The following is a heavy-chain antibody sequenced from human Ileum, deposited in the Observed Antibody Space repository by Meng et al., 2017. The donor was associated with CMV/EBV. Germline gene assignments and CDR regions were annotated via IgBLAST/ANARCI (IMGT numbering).Heavy chain of an antibody. CDR3: AREGGIAVASGFDY. Sequence: GESLKISCAASGFTFSSYSMNWVRQAPGKGLEWVSSISSSSYIYYADSVKGRFTISRDNAKNSLYLQMNSLRAEDTAVYYCAREGGIAVASGFDYWVQGTLVTVSS. D-gene: IGHD6-19*01. CDR1: GFTFSSYS. J-gene: IGHJ4*02. CDR2: ISSSSYI. V-gene: IGHV3-21*01.